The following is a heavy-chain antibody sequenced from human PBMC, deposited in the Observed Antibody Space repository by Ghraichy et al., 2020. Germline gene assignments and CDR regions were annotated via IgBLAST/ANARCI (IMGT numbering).Heavy chain of an antibody. J-gene: IGHJ4*02. CDR1: GFTFSSHW. CDR2: INYDGSTT. CDR3: TRAHLDSFDY. Sequence: GGSLRLSCAASGFTFSSHWMHWARQAPGKGLVWVSRINYDGSTTTYADSVKGRFTISRDNAKNTLFLQMNSLRAEDTAVYYCTRAHLDSFDYWGQGTLVTVSS. D-gene: IGHD1-1*01. V-gene: IGHV3-74*01.